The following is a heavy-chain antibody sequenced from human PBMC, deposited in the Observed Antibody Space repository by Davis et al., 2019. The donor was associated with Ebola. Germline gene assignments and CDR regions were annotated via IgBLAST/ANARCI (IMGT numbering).Heavy chain of an antibody. CDR1: GFSFSGYD. V-gene: IGHV3-23*01. Sequence: GESLKISCAASGFSFSGYDMSWVRQAPGKGLEWVSIISGSGGMKYYADSVKGRFTISRDNSKNTLYLQMNSLRAEDTAVYYCAGSLLWFGELWSWGQGTLVTVSS. CDR3: AGSLLWFGELWS. CDR2: ISGSGGMK. D-gene: IGHD3-10*01. J-gene: IGHJ5*02.